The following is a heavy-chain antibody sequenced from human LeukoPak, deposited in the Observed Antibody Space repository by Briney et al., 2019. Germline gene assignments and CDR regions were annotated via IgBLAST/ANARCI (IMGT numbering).Heavy chain of an antibody. D-gene: IGHD6-13*01. V-gene: IGHV4-4*07. Sequence: SETLSLTCTVSGGSISSYYWSWIRQPAGKGLEWIGRIYSSGSTNYNPSLKSRVTISVDTSKNQFSLKLNSVTAADTAVYYCARGVYIAAAQYGYWGQGTLVTVSS. CDR3: ARGVYIAAAQYGY. CDR1: GGSISSYY. CDR2: IYSSGST. J-gene: IGHJ4*02.